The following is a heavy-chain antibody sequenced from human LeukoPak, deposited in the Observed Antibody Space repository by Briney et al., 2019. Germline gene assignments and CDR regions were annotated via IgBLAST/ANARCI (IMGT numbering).Heavy chain of an antibody. V-gene: IGHV1-2*02. J-gene: IGHJ4*02. D-gene: IGHD3-9*01. CDR3: ARGDILTGYIPDHHFDY. Sequence: PRASVKVSCKASGYTFTGYYMHWVRQAPGQGLEWMGWINPNSGGTNYAQKFQGRVTMTRDTSISTAYMELSRLRSDDTAVYYCARGDILTGYIPDHHFDYWGQGTLVTVSS. CDR2: INPNSGGT. CDR1: GYTFTGYY.